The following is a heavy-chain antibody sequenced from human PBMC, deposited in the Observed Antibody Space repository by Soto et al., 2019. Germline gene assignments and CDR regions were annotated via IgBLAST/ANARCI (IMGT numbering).Heavy chain of an antibody. V-gene: IGHV3-53*01. CDR3: ARDGGRHSGGIDY. J-gene: IGHJ4*02. CDR1: GLTISGKKY. CDR2: LYDVDGS. Sequence: DVQLVESGGGLIQPGESLRLSCAAFGLTISGKKYVAWVRQAPGKGLEWVSALYDVDGSFYADSVKGRFTTSSDSSKTTVYLQMNDLRPDDTAVYYCARDGGRHSGGIDYWGQGTLVTVSS. D-gene: IGHD1-26*01.